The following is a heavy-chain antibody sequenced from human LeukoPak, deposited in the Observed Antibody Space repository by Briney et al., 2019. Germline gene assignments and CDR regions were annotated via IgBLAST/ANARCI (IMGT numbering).Heavy chain of an antibody. Sequence: GASVKVSCRASGYTFTSYDIDWVRQATGQGLEWMGWMNPNSGNTGYAQKFQGRVTITRNTSISTAYMELSSLRSEDTAVYYCASLYDSSGYYGYWGQGTLVTVSS. CDR1: GYTFTSYD. J-gene: IGHJ4*02. CDR2: MNPNSGNT. CDR3: ASLYDSSGYYGY. V-gene: IGHV1-8*03. D-gene: IGHD3-22*01.